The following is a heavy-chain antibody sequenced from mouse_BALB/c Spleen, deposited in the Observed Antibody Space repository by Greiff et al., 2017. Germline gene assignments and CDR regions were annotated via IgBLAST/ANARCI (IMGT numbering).Heavy chain of an antibody. CDR2: IYPGDGDT. CDR3: ARWAYYDYEDAMDY. CDR1: GYAFSSSW. Sequence: QVQLQQSGPELVKPGASVKISCKASGYAFSSSWMNWVKQRPGQGLEWIGRIYPGDGDTNYNGKFKGKATLTADKSSSTAYMQLSSLTSVDSAVYFCARWAYYDYEDAMDYWGQGTSVTVSS. D-gene: IGHD2-4*01. V-gene: IGHV1-82*01. J-gene: IGHJ4*01.